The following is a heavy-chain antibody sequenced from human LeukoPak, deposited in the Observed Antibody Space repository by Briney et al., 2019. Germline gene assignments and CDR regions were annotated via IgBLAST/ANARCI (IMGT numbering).Heavy chain of an antibody. D-gene: IGHD5-24*01. CDR2: IWYDGSNK. V-gene: IGHV3-33*03. CDR3: TRVGYIDEGIDY. Sequence: GGSLRLSCAASGITFRNYGMHWVRQAPGKGLEWVAVIWYDGSNKDYADSVKGRFTISRDNAKNSLYLQMNSLRAEDTAIYYCTRVGYIDEGIDYWGQGTLVTVSS. J-gene: IGHJ4*02. CDR1: GITFRNYG.